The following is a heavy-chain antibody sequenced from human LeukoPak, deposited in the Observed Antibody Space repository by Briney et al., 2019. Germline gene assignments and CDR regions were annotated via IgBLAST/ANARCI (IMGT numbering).Heavy chain of an antibody. Sequence: GGSLRLSCAASGFTFSTYWMSWVRQAPGKGLEWVANIKQDGSEKHYVDSVKGRFTISRDNAKNSLYLQMNSLRAEDTALYYCAKGYDYVWGSYGWFDPWGQGTLVTVSS. CDR3: AKGYDYVWGSYGWFDP. V-gene: IGHV3-7*03. J-gene: IGHJ5*02. D-gene: IGHD3-16*01. CDR2: IKQDGSEK. CDR1: GFTFSTYW.